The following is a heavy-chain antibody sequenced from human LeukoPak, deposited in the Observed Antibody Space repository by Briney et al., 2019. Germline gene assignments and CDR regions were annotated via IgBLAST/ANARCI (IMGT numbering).Heavy chain of an antibody. D-gene: IGHD6-19*01. CDR3: ARGDDSGGWLAY. Sequence: GASVKVSCKASAYTFTGYYMHWVRQAPGQGLEWMGWINPDSGGTNYAQKFQGRVTMTRDTSISTAYMELSRLTSDDTAVYYCARGDDSGGWLAYWGQGTLVTVSS. V-gene: IGHV1-2*02. J-gene: IGHJ4*02. CDR1: AYTFTGYY. CDR2: INPDSGGT.